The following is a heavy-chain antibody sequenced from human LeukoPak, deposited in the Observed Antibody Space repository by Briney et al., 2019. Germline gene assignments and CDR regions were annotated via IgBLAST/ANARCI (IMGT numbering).Heavy chain of an antibody. CDR1: GGSISSGGYY. Sequence: SETLSLTCTVSGGSISSGGYYWSWIRQHPGKGLEWIGYIYYSGSTYYNPSLKSRVTISVDTSKNQFSLKLSSVTAADTAVYYCARAVDDAFDIWGQGTIVTVSS. D-gene: IGHD5-12*01. CDR3: ARAVDDAFDI. J-gene: IGHJ3*02. CDR2: IYYSGST. V-gene: IGHV4-31*03.